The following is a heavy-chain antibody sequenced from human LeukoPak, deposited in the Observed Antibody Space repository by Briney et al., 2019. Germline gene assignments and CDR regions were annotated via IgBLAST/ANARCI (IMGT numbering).Heavy chain of an antibody. Sequence: GESLRISCQGFGYTFTTSWIGWVRQLPGKGLEWMAIIYAGNSDTKYSPSFQGQVSISTDRSISTAYLQRSSLQASDTAIYFCAILNHPDGRVYWGQGTLVTVSS. J-gene: IGHJ4*02. CDR3: AILNHPDGRVY. V-gene: IGHV5-51*01. D-gene: IGHD5-24*01. CDR2: IYAGNSDT. CDR1: GYTFTTSW.